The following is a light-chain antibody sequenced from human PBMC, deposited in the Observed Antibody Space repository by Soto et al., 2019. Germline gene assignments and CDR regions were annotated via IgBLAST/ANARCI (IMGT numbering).Light chain of an antibody. V-gene: IGLV2-14*01. J-gene: IGLJ2*01. CDR2: EVN. CDR3: SSWTSSTTQV. CDR1: SSDVGGYNF. Sequence: QSVLTQPASVSGSPGQSITISCTGTSSDVGGYNFVSWYQQHPGKAPKLMIFEVNNRPSGVSNRFSGSKSGNTASLTISVLQAEDEADYYCSSWTSSTTQVLGGGTKLTVL.